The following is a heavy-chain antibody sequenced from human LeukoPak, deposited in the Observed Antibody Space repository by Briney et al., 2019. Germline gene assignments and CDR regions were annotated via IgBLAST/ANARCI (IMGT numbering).Heavy chain of an antibody. D-gene: IGHD6-19*01. CDR1: GVSIRSYY. Sequence: KSSETLSHTCTVSGVSIRSYYWSWIRQPPGKGLEWIGYMHHSRSTKHNPYLKSRVTISVDTSKSQFSLKLSSVTAADTAVYYCARHAAVEGSSGWSPLWWFDPWGQGTLVTVSS. V-gene: IGHV4-59*08. J-gene: IGHJ5*02. CDR2: MHHSRST. CDR3: ARHAAVEGSSGWSPLWWFDP.